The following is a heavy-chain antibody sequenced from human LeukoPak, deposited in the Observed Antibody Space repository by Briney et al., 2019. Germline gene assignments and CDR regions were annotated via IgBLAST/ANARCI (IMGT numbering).Heavy chain of an antibody. D-gene: IGHD4-17*01. V-gene: IGHV4-38-2*02. CDR1: GYSITSGFY. CDR3: ARGVTVTTFDY. Sequence: SETLSLTCTVSGYSITSGFYWGWIRQPPGRGLEWIAFIYHSGSTYYNPSLKSRVTIAVDTSKNQFSLKLSSVTAADTAVYYRARGVTVTTFDYWGQGTLVTVSS. CDR2: IYHSGST. J-gene: IGHJ4*02.